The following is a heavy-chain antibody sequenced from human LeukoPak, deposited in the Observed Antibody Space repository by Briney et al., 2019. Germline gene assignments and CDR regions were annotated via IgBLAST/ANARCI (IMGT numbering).Heavy chain of an antibody. J-gene: IGHJ3*02. CDR1: GGSISSYY. V-gene: IGHV4-59*01. Sequence: SETLSLTCTVSGGSISSYYWSWIRQPPGKGLEWIGYIYYSGSTNYNPSLKSRVTISVDTSKNQFSLKLSSVTAADTAVYYCARDGPYYYDSSGLRGAFDIWGQGTMVTVSS. CDR2: IYYSGST. D-gene: IGHD3-22*01. CDR3: ARDGPYYYDSSGLRGAFDI.